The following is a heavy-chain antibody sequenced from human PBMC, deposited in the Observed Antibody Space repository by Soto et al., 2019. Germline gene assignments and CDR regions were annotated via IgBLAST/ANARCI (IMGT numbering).Heavy chain of an antibody. V-gene: IGHV3-23*01. J-gene: IGHJ4*02. Sequence: GGSLRLSCAASGFIFSNFAMYWVRRAPGKGLGWVSSIRQSGDRSSYADSAKGRFTISRDNSKNTLYLQMNGLRLDDTAVYYCVTAVRTRLDHWCPGTLVTVS. CDR2: IRQSGDRS. CDR3: VTAVRTRLDH. CDR1: GFIFSNFA. D-gene: IGHD3-10*01.